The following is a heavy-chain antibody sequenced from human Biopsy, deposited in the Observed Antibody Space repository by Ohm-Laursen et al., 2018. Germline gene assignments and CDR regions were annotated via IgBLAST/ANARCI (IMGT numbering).Heavy chain of an antibody. V-gene: IGHV3-21*01. CDR2: ITDSGSHM. D-gene: IGHD3-22*01. Sequence: SLRLSCAASGFTFKNYNMNWVRQAPGKGLEWVSSITDSGSHMYYADSVKGRLTISRDNAKNSLYLQMDRLRAEDTAVYYCARDYDTSGYYYVSWGQGTLVTVSS. CDR3: ARDYDTSGYYYVS. J-gene: IGHJ5*02. CDR1: GFTFKNYN.